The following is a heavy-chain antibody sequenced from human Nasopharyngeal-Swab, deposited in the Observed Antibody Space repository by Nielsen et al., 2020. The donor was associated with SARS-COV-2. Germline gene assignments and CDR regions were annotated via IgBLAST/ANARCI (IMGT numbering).Heavy chain of an antibody. D-gene: IGHD2-15*01. Sequence: GESLKISCAASGFTFSDSAIHWLRPASGKGLEWVGRVRSKGNNYATAYSASVKGRFIIFRDDPTNTAYLQMNSLKTEDTAMYYCTRCGGGCYSGRDYWGQGTLVTVSS. V-gene: IGHV3-73*01. CDR2: VRSKGNNYAT. CDR1: GFTFSDSA. CDR3: TRCGGGCYSGRDY. J-gene: IGHJ4*02.